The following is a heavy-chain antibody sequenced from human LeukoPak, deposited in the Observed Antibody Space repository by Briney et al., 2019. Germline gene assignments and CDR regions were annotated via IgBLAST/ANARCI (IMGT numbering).Heavy chain of an antibody. Sequence: PGGSLRLSCAASGFPFSRHAMRCVRQSTGKGLECVSDISGSGGFTYYADSVKGRFTISRDNSKSTRYLQMNSLRAEDTAVYYCATAYCYDSRGYDPLDYWGQGTLVTVSS. D-gene: IGHD3-22*01. CDR2: ISGSGGFT. CDR1: GFPFSRHA. CDR3: ATAYCYDSRGYDPLDY. V-gene: IGHV3-23*01. J-gene: IGHJ4*02.